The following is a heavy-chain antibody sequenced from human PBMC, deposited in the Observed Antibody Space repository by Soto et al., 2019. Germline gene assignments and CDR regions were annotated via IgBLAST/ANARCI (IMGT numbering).Heavy chain of an antibody. J-gene: IGHJ6*02. D-gene: IGHD3-3*01. CDR1: GVTFSSYA. CDR2: IIPIFGTA. CDR3: ARHARAYYDFWSGYGRGYGMDV. V-gene: IGHV1-69*06. Sequence: ASVKVSCKASGVTFSSYAISWVRQAPGQGLEWMGGIIPIFGTANYAQKFQGRVTITADKSTSTAYMELSSLRSEDTAVYYCARHARAYYDFWSGYGRGYGMDVWGQGTTVTVSS.